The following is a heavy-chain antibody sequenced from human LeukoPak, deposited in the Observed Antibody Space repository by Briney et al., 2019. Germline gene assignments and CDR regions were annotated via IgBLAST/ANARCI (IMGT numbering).Heavy chain of an antibody. CDR1: GYTFTGYY. V-gene: IGHV1-2*02. CDR2: IYPNSGGT. Sequence: ASVKVSCKASGYTFTGYYMHWVRQAPGQGLEWMGWIYPNSGGTNYAQKFQGRVTMTRDTSISTAYMELSRLRSDDTAVYYCARDLPYYGSGSYIDAFGIWGQGTMVTVSS. CDR3: ARDLPYYGSGSYIDAFGI. D-gene: IGHD3-10*01. J-gene: IGHJ3*02.